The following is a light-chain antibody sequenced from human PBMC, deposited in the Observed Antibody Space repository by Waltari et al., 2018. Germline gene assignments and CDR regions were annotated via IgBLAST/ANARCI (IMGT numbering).Light chain of an antibody. CDR1: RAITNY. J-gene: IGKJ2*01. Sequence: DIVMTQRPSSLSASVGDRVTITCRASRAITNYVNWYQQRPGLAPQLLIYAASTLQGGVPTRFSGSGSGTDFTLTISSLQAEDVAVYYCLQYFGTPRTFGQGTKLEIK. V-gene: IGKV1-39*01. CDR2: AAS. CDR3: LQYFGTPRT.